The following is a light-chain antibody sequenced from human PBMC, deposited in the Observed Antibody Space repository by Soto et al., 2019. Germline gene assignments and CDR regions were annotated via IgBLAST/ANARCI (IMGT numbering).Light chain of an antibody. CDR3: CSYAGNIWV. V-gene: IGLV2-11*01. Sequence: QSALTQPASVSGSPGQSITISCTGTSSDVGGYNYVSWYQQHPGKAPKLMIYDVIKRPSGIPDRFSGSKSGNTASLTIAGLQAEDEADYYCCSYAGNIWVFGTRTKVTVL. CDR2: DVI. CDR1: SSDVGGYNY. J-gene: IGLJ1*01.